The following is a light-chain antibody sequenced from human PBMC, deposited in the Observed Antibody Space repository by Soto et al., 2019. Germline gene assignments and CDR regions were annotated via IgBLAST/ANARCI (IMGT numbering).Light chain of an antibody. J-gene: IGKJ1*01. CDR3: QQYNNWPPWT. V-gene: IGKV3-15*01. Sequence: ETVMTQSTATLSVSPGEEATLSCRASQSVRSNLAWFQQKPGQAPRLLISGASTRATGIPARFSGSGSGTEFTLTISSLQSEDFAVYYCQQYNNWPPWTFGQGTKVEIK. CDR2: GAS. CDR1: QSVRSN.